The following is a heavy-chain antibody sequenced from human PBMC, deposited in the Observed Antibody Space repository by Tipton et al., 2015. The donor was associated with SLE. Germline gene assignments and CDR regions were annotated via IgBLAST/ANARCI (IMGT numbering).Heavy chain of an antibody. D-gene: IGHD3-3*01. CDR1: GGSISSHY. CDR2: VHSSGST. Sequence: TLSLTCTVSGGSISSHYWSWIRQPPGKRLEWIGHVHSSGSTFYNPSLKSRVSISMDTSKNQVSLRMTSVTAADTAVYYCARGGYDFWSGPGNYWGQGTLVTVSS. CDR3: ARGGYDFWSGPGNY. J-gene: IGHJ4*02. V-gene: IGHV4-59*11.